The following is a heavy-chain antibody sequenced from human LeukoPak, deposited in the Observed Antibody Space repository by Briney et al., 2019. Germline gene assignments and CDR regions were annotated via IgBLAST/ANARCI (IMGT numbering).Heavy chain of an antibody. D-gene: IGHD5-18*01. V-gene: IGHV3-21*01. J-gene: IGHJ4*02. CDR3: ARVETWIQLCLHFDY. CDR1: GFTFSSYS. CDR2: ISSSSSYI. Sequence: GGSLRLSRAASGFTFSSYSMNWVRQAPGKGLEWVSSISSSSSYIYYADSVKGRFTISRDNAKNSLYLQMNSLRAEDTAVYYCARVETWIQLCLHFDYWGEGTLVTVSS.